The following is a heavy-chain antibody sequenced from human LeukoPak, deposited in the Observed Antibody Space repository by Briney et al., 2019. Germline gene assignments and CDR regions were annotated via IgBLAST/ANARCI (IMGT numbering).Heavy chain of an antibody. CDR1: GYTFTGYY. Sequence: GASVKVSCKASGYTFTGYYMHWVRQAPGQALEWMGWINPNSGGTNYARKFQGRVAMTRDTSISTAYMELSRLRSDDTAVYYCASDSSATGYSGPHYFDYWGQGTLVTVSS. J-gene: IGHJ4*02. D-gene: IGHD5-12*01. CDR2: INPNSGGT. V-gene: IGHV1-2*02. CDR3: ASDSSATGYSGPHYFDY.